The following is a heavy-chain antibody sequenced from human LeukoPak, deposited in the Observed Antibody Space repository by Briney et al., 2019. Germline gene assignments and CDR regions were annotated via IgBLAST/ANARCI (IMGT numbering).Heavy chain of an antibody. CDR2: ISYDGSNK. CDR3: AKPVGKYSSSWYSLGY. Sequence: PGRSLRLSCAASGFTFSSYGIHWVRQAPGKGLEWVAVISYDGSNKYYADSVKGRFTISRDNSKNTPYLQMNSLRAEDTAVYYCAKPVGKYSSSWYSLGYWGQGTLVTVSS. J-gene: IGHJ4*02. V-gene: IGHV3-30*18. D-gene: IGHD6-13*01. CDR1: GFTFSSYG.